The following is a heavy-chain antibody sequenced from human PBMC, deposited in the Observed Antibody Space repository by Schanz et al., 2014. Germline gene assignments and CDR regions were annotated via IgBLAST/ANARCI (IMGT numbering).Heavy chain of an antibody. CDR2: IKPDGSEK. J-gene: IGHJ4*02. V-gene: IGHV3-7*03. CDR3: AKVREWWPYYFDY. Sequence: AQLVESGGGVVQPGGSLRLSCAASRFAFSNCGMHWVRQAPGKGLEWVGIIKPDGSEKFYVDSVKGRFTISRDNAKNLMYLHLNSLRADDTAVYYCAKVREWWPYYFDYWGQGTLVTVSS. D-gene: IGHD2-15*01. CDR1: RFAFSNCG.